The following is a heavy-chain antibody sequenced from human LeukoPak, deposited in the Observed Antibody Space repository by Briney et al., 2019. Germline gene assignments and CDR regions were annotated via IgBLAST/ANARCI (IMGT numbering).Heavy chain of an antibody. J-gene: IGHJ4*02. D-gene: IGHD3-3*01. V-gene: IGHV5-51*01. CDR3: ARQTRPTIFKVSRPNPFDY. CDR2: IYPGDSDT. Sequence: GESLKISCKGSGYSFTSYWIGWVRQMPGKGLEWMGIIYPGDSDTRYSPSFQGQVTISADKSISTAYLQRSSLKASDTAMYYCARQTRPTIFKVSRPNPFDYWGQGTLVTVSP. CDR1: GYSFTSYW.